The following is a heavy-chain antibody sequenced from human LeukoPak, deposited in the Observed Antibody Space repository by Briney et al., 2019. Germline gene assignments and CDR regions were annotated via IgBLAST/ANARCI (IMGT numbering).Heavy chain of an antibody. J-gene: IGHJ6*02. CDR1: GFTFSDYW. CDR3: AKFLSASPDDTEWRHEPYYYYGMDV. D-gene: IGHD5-18*01. V-gene: IGHV3-30*18. Sequence: GGSLRLSCVASGFTFSDYWLSWVRQAPGKGLEWVAIISYDGSNKYYSDSVKGRFTISRDNSKNTLYLQMNSLRAEDTAVYHCAKFLSASPDDTEWRHEPYYYYGMDVWGQGTTVTVSS. CDR2: ISYDGSNK.